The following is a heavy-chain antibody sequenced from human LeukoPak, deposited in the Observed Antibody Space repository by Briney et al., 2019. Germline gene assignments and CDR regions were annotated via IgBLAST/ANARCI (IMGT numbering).Heavy chain of an antibody. CDR2: IYAGGRT. J-gene: IGHJ4*02. V-gene: IGHV3-66*01. D-gene: IGHD3-10*01. CDR3: ARDSYFYGSGSYPSDY. CDR1: GFTVSNNY. Sequence: GGSLRLSCAASGFTVSNNYLSWVRQAPGKGLEWVSVIYAGGRTYHADPVKGRFTISRDNSKNMLYLQMNSLRAEDTAVYYCARDSYFYGSGSYPSDYWGQGTLVTVSS.